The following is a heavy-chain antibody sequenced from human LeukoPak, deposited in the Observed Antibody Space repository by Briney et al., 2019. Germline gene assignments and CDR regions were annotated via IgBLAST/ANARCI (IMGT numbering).Heavy chain of an antibody. V-gene: IGHV3-23*01. CDR2: ISASGGGT. CDR3: ARWAGYYGNYFDY. CDR1: RFTFSSYA. D-gene: IGHD3/OR15-3a*01. Sequence: GGSLRLSCAASRFTFSSYAMNWVRQAPGKGLEWVSGISASGGGTYYADSVKGRFTISRDNSKNTLYLQMNSLRAEDTAVYYCARWAGYYGNYFDYWGQGTLVTVSS. J-gene: IGHJ4*02.